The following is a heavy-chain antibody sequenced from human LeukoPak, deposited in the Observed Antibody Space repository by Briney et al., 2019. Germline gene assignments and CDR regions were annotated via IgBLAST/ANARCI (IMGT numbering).Heavy chain of an antibody. V-gene: IGHV1-18*01. CDR3: ARELGKGGTKYEIDY. Sequence: GASVKVSCKASGYTFTSYGISWVRQAPGQGLEWMGWISAYNGNTNYAQKLQGRVTMTTDTSTSTAYMELRSLRSDDTAVYYCARELGKGGTKYEIDYWGQGTLVTVSS. CDR1: GYTFTSYG. CDR2: ISAYNGNT. D-gene: IGHD2-2*01. J-gene: IGHJ4*02.